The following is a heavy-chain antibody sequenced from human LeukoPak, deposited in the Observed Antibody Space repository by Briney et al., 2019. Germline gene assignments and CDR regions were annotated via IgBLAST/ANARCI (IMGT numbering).Heavy chain of an antibody. CDR2: ISYDGSNK. CDR3: AKDKGWLRFYYYYGMDV. Sequence: LSLTCTVSGGSISSGVNYWSWVRQAPGKGLEWVAVISYDGSNKYYADSVKGRFTISRDNSKNTLYLQMNSLRAEDTAVYYCAKDKGWLRFYYYYGMDVWGQGTTVTVSS. V-gene: IGHV3-30*18. D-gene: IGHD5-12*01. J-gene: IGHJ6*02. CDR1: GGSISSGV.